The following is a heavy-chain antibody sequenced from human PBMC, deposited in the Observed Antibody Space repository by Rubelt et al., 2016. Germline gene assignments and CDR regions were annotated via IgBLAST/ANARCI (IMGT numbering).Heavy chain of an antibody. D-gene: IGHD2-2*01. CDR1: GGSISSYY. Sequence: QVQLQESGPGLVKPSETLSLTCTVSGGSISSYYWSWIRQPPGKGLEWIGTVYYTGSANYNPSLRSRVTISVDTSKNQFSLRGGALTAAETAVYYCARGRNIYCSSTSCRKGFDPWCQGILVTVSS. V-gene: IGHV4-59*08. J-gene: IGHJ5*02. CDR2: VYYTGSA. CDR3: ARGRNIYCSSTSCRKGFDP.